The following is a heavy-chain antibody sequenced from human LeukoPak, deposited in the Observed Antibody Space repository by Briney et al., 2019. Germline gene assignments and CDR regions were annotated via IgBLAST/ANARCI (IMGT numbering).Heavy chain of an antibody. D-gene: IGHD3-22*01. CDR2: IYHSGNT. CDR3: ARVSIGDSSGYYSWYFDL. CDR1: GHSISSGDNY. V-gene: IGHV4-38-2*02. J-gene: IGHJ2*01. Sequence: PSETLSLTCTVSGHSISSGDNYWGWLRQPPGTGLEWIGIIYHSGNTYYNPSLKSRVTISVDTSKNQFSLKLSSVTAADTAVYYCARVSIGDSSGYYSWYFDLWGRGTLVTVSS.